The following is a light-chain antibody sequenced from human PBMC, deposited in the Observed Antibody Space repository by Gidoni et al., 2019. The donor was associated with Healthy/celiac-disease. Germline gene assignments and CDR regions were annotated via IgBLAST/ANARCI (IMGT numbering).Light chain of an antibody. V-gene: IGLV3-1*01. CDR3: QAWESRVV. J-gene: IGLJ2*01. Sequence: SYELTQPPSVSVSPGQTASIPCSGDKLGEKYACWYQQKPGQSPVLVIYQDSKRPSGIPERFSGANSGNTATLTISGTQAMDEADYYCQAWESRVVFGGGTKLTVL. CDR1: KLGEKY. CDR2: QDS.